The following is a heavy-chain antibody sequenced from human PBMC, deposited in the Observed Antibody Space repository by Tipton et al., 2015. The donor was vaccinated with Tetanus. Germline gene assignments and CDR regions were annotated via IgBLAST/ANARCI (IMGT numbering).Heavy chain of an antibody. V-gene: IGHV4-39*01. D-gene: IGHD7-27*01. Sequence: LRLSCAGSGFSVTGYSFNWVRQPPGKGMEWIGSVYYSGSTYYNPSLKSRVTLSVDTSKNQFSMQLNSVTVADTAVYHCARRLKVGITGVYFDLWGRGTRVSVSS. CDR3: ARRLKVGITGVYFDL. CDR2: VYYSGST. J-gene: IGHJ4*02. CDR1: GFSVTGYSFN.